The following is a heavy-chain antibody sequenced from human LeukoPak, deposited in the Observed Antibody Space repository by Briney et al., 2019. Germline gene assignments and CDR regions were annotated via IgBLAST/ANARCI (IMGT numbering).Heavy chain of an antibody. CDR2: ISSSSTYI. J-gene: IGHJ4*02. Sequence: TGGSLRLSCAASGFTFSSYEINWVRQAPGRGLEWVSSISSSSTYIYYADSPKGRFTISRDNAKNSLFLQMNSLRAEDTAVYYCARFYGSGRDSNFDYWGQGTLVTVSS. CDR1: GFTFSSYE. V-gene: IGHV3-21*01. CDR3: ARFYGSGRDSNFDY. D-gene: IGHD3-10*01.